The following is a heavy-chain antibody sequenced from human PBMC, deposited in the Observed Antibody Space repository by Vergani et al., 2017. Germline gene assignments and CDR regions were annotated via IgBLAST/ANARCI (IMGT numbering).Heavy chain of an antibody. CDR3: SRYSGYSVTLDY. Sequence: QVQLVESGGGLVKPGGSLRLSCAASGFTLSDYYMSWIRRAPGKGLEWVSYISSSGNTIYYADSVKSLFTISRDNAKNSLYLQMNRLRAEDTAVYYCSRYSGYSVTLDYWGQGTLVTVSS. V-gene: IGHV3-11*01. CDR2: ISSSGNTI. D-gene: IGHD6-13*01. J-gene: IGHJ4*02. CDR1: GFTLSDYY.